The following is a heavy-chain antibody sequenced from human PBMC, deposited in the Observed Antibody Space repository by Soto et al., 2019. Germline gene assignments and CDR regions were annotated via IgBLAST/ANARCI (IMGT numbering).Heavy chain of an antibody. V-gene: IGHV3-7*05. Sequence: GGSLRLSCAASGFTFSSYWISWVRQAPGKGLEWVANIKQDGSEKYYVDSVKGRFTISRDNAKNSLYLQMNSLRAEDTAVYYCARGRRGYSYGFGYYYYYGMDVWGQGTTVTVSS. D-gene: IGHD5-18*01. CDR1: GFTFSSYW. J-gene: IGHJ6*02. CDR3: ARGRRGYSYGFGYYYYYGMDV. CDR2: IKQDGSEK.